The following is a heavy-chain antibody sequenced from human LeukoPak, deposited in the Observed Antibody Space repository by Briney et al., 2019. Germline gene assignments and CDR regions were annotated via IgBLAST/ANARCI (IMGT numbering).Heavy chain of an antibody. Sequence: GGSLRLSCAASGFTFSSYWMSWVRQAPGKGLEWVANIKQDGSEKYYVDSVKGRFTISRDNAKNSLYLQMNSLRAEDTAVYYCARNGYGSGSYYSSVYYYYYGMDVWGQGTTVTVSS. J-gene: IGHJ6*02. CDR1: GFTFSSYW. V-gene: IGHV3-7*01. D-gene: IGHD3-10*01. CDR2: IKQDGSEK. CDR3: ARNGYGSGSYYSSVYYYYYGMDV.